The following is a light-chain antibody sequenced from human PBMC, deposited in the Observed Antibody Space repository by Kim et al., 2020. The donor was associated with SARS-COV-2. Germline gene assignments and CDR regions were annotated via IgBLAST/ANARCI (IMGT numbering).Light chain of an antibody. CDR1: SSNIVSNT. Sequence: GQRVTIPCSGSSSNIVSNTVNWYQQLPGTAPKLLIYSNNQRPSGVPDRFSGSKSGTSASLAISGLQPEDEADYYCAAWDDSLNGYVFGTGTKVTVL. J-gene: IGLJ1*01. V-gene: IGLV1-44*01. CDR2: SNN. CDR3: AAWDDSLNGYV.